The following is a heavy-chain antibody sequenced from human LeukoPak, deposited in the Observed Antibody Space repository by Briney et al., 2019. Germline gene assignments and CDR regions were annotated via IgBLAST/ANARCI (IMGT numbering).Heavy chain of an antibody. J-gene: IGHJ6*02. V-gene: IGHV1-69*13. CDR1: GGTFSSYA. CDR3: ARDAGYYYYGMDV. D-gene: IGHD3-10*01. Sequence: SVKVSCKASGGTFSSYAISWVRQAPGQGLEWMGGIIPIFGTANYAQKFQGRVTITADESTSTAYMELSSLRSEDTAVRYCARDAGYYYYGMDVWGQGTTVTVSS. CDR2: IIPIFGTA.